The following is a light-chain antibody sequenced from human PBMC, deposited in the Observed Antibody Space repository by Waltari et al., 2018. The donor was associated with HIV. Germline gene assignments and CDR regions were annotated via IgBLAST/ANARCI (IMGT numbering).Light chain of an antibody. CDR2: DGK. CDR1: QTINNYD. Sequence: IVLTHARGTVFLSPCEEATLSSRAIQTINNYDYAWYHQKQGQAPRQLIYDGKSRGHGIPDRFSGSGSGTEFTVTINRREHEEFAVYYCQQYGSSLTWTFGQGTKVEIK. V-gene: IGKV3-20*01. J-gene: IGKJ1*01. CDR3: QQYGSSLTWT.